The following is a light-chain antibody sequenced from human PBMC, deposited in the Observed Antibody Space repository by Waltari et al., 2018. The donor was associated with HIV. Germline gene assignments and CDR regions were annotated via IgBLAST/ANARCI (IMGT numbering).Light chain of an antibody. Sequence: DIQMTQSPSSLSASVRDRVTIPCRASQSVSNYLNWYQQKPGKAPKLLIYSASSLQSGVPSRFNGSGSGTDFTLTINDLQPEDFTTYYCQQSYQIPRTFGQGTQVEVK. CDR1: QSVSNY. CDR2: SAS. J-gene: IGKJ1*01. CDR3: QQSYQIPRT. V-gene: IGKV1-39*01.